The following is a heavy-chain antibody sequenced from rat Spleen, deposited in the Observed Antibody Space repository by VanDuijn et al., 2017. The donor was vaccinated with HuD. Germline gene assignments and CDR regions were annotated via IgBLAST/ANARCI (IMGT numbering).Heavy chain of an antibody. CDR3: TRENYYSGDY. CDR1: GFTFNKYW. Sequence: EVQLVESGGGLVQPGRSLKLSCVASGFTFNKYWMNWIRQAPGKGLEWVASITNSGGGVYYPDSVKGRFTISRDNAQNTLYLQMNSLRSEDTATYYWTRENYYSGDYWGQGVMVTVSS. V-gene: IGHV5-31*01. CDR2: ITNSGGGV. D-gene: IGHD1-1*01. J-gene: IGHJ2*01.